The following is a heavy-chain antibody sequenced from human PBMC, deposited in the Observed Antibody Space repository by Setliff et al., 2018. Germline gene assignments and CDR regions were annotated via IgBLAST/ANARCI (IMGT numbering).Heavy chain of an antibody. J-gene: IGHJ4*02. Sequence: SLRLSCATSGFTFSSHWMTWVRQAPGKGLEWVSSISSSSSYIYYADSVKGRFTISRDNAKNSLYLQMNSLRAEDTAVYYCARAVTQIVVVVAATPVDYWGQGTLVTVSS. V-gene: IGHV3-21*01. D-gene: IGHD2-15*01. CDR3: ARAVTQIVVVVAATPVDY. CDR2: ISSSSSYI. CDR1: GFTFSSHW.